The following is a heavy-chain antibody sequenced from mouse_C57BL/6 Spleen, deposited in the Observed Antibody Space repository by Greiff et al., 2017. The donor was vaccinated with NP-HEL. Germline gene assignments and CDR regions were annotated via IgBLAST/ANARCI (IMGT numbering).Heavy chain of an antibody. V-gene: IGHV2-2*01. CDR1: GFSLTSYG. D-gene: IGHD2-5*01. CDR2: IWSGGST. Sequence: QVQLKESGPGLVQPSQSLSITCTVSGFSLTSYGVHWVRQSPGKGLEWLGVIWSGGSTDYNAAFISRLSISKDNSKSQVFFKMNSLQADDTAIYYCARRDYYSNFNWYFDVWGTGTTVTVSS. J-gene: IGHJ1*03. CDR3: ARRDYYSNFNWYFDV.